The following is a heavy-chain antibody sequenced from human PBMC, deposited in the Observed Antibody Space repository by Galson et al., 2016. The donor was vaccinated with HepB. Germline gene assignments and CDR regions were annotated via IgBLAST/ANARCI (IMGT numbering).Heavy chain of an antibody. Sequence: SLRLSCAASGFSISSYSMNWVRQAPGKGLEWVSYIRSDGGPTHYADSVKGRFTISRDSAKNSLFLQMNSLRDEDTALYYCARDPRPLDYWGQGTLVTVSS. CDR2: IRSDGGPT. J-gene: IGHJ4*02. CDR1: GFSISSYS. CDR3: ARDPRPLDY. V-gene: IGHV3-48*02.